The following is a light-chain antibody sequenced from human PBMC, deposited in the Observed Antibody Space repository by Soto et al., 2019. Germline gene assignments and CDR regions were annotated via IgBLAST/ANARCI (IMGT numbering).Light chain of an antibody. CDR3: QQYNSYRT. CDR1: QSISSW. CDR2: DAS. Sequence: DIQMTQSPSTLSASVGDRVTITCRASQSISSWLAWYQQKPGKAPKLLIYDASSLESGVPSRFSGSGAETEFTLTISSLQPDDFSTYYCQQYNSYRTFGQGTKVEIQ. J-gene: IGKJ1*01. V-gene: IGKV1-5*01.